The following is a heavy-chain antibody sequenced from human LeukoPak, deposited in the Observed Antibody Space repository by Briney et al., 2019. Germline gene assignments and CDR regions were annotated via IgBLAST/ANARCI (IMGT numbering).Heavy chain of an antibody. Sequence: GGSLRLSCAASGFTFSSYWMSWVRQAPGEGLEWAANIKQDGSEKYYVDSVKGRFTISRDNVKNSLYLQMNSLRAEDTAVYYCARGTIAAAGYYYFDYWGQGTQVTVSS. V-gene: IGHV3-7*04. D-gene: IGHD6-13*01. CDR1: GFTFSSYW. CDR2: IKQDGSEK. J-gene: IGHJ4*02. CDR3: ARGTIAAAGYYYFDY.